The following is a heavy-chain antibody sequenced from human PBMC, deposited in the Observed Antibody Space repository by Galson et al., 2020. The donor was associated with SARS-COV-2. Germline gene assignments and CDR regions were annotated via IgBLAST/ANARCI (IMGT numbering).Heavy chain of an antibody. CDR1: GYTFTGYY. V-gene: IGHV1-2*04. CDR3: ARDRETTTVTTRGYYYYGMDV. J-gene: IGHJ6*02. D-gene: IGHD4-17*01. Sequence: GESLKISCKASGYTFTGYYMHWVRQAPGQGLEWMGWINPNSGGTNYAQKFQGWVTMTRDTSISTAYMELSRLRSDDTAVYYCARDRETTTVTTRGYYYYGMDVWGQGTTVTVSS. CDR2: INPNSGGT.